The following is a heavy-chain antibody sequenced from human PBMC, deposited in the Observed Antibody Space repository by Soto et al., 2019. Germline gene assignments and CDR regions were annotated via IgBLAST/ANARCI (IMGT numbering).Heavy chain of an antibody. CDR3: AGIVGADTP. Sequence: EVQFVESGGGLAQPGGSLRLSCATSGFTFSSYDMHWVRQFTGKRLEWVSAVASTGETYYSDSVRGRFVISRENAKTSFYLQMDLRSAGDTAVYYCAGIVGADTPWGPGTLVTVSS. CDR2: VASTGET. CDR1: GFTFSSYD. D-gene: IGHD1-26*01. J-gene: IGHJ5*02. V-gene: IGHV3-13*01.